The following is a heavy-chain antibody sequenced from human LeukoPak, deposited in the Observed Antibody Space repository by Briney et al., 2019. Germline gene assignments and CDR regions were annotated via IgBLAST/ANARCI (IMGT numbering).Heavy chain of an antibody. Sequence: GGSLRLSCAASGFTFSSYEMNWVRQAPGKGLEWVANIKEDGSEKNYVDSVKGRFTISRDNAKNSLSLQMNSLRAEDTAVYYCARMTANDYWGQGTLVTVSS. CDR3: ARMTANDY. D-gene: IGHD2-21*02. CDR2: IKEDGSEK. CDR1: GFTFSSYE. J-gene: IGHJ4*02. V-gene: IGHV3-7*02.